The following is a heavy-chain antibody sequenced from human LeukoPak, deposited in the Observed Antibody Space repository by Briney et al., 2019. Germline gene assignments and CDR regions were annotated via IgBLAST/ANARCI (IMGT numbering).Heavy chain of an antibody. V-gene: IGHV3-66*01. Sequence: GGSPRLSCAASEFSVGSNYMTWVRQAPGKGLEWVSLIYSGGSTYYADSVKGRFTISRDNSENTLYLQMNSLRAEDTAVYYCAKKWSGDYDSSGVNDAFDIWGQGTMVTVSS. CDR2: IYSGGST. D-gene: IGHD3-22*01. CDR1: EFSVGSNY. CDR3: AKKWSGDYDSSGVNDAFDI. J-gene: IGHJ3*02.